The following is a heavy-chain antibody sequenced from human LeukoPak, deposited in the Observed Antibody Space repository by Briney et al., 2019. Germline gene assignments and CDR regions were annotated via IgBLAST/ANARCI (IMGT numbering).Heavy chain of an antibody. CDR2: ISSSSSYI. J-gene: IGHJ4*02. D-gene: IGHD4-17*01. CDR3: AQAKPYGDYFLTDY. V-gene: IGHV3-21*01. Sequence: GGSLRLSCAASGFTFSNYWVTWARQAPGKGLEWVSSISSSSSYIYYADSVKGRFTISRDNAKNSLYLQMNSLRAEDTAVYYCAQAKPYGDYFLTDYWGQGTLVTVSS. CDR1: GFTFSNYW.